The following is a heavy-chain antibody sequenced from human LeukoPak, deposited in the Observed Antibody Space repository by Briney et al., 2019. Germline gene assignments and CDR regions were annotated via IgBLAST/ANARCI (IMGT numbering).Heavy chain of an antibody. CDR1: GYTFTSYG. Sequence: ASAKVSCKASGYTFTSYGISWVRQAPGQGLEWMGWISAYNGNTNYAQKLQGRVTMTTDTSTSTAYMELRSLRSDDTAVYYCARDQRSSIAARRENWFDPWGQGTLVTVSS. CDR3: ARDQRSSIAARRENWFDP. J-gene: IGHJ5*02. D-gene: IGHD6-6*01. V-gene: IGHV1-18*01. CDR2: ISAYNGNT.